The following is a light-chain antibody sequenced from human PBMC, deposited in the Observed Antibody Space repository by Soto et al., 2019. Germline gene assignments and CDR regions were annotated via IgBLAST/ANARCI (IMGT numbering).Light chain of an antibody. CDR3: SSYAGSSNV. CDR1: SSDVGGYDY. V-gene: IGLV2-8*01. CDR2: EVN. J-gene: IGLJ1*01. Sequence: QSALTQPASVSGSPGQSITISCTGTSSDVGGYDYVSWYQRHPGKAPELMIYEVNKRPSGVPDRFSGSKSGNTASLTVSGLQAEDEADYYCSSYAGSSNVFGTGTQLTVL.